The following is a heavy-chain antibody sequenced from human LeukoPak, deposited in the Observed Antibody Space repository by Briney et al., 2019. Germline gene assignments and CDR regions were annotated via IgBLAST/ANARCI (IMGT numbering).Heavy chain of an antibody. J-gene: IGHJ4*02. CDR2: INPNGGST. Sequence: ASVKVSRKASGYTFTGYYMHWVRQAPGQGLEWMGRINPNGGSTNDAQKFQGRVTMTRDTSISTAYMELSRLRSDDTAVYYCASEQQLRVGYFVYWGQGTLVTVSS. V-gene: IGHV1-2*06. CDR1: GYTFTGYY. CDR3: ASEQQLRVGYFVY. D-gene: IGHD6-13*01.